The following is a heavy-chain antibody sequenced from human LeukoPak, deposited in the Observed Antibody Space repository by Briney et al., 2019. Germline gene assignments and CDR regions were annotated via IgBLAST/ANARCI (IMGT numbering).Heavy chain of an antibody. Sequence: GGSLRLSCAASGFTFDDYAMHWVRQAPGQGLEWVSGISWNSGSIGYADSVKGRFTISRDNAKNSLYLQMNRLRAEDTAVYYCTPGGLRLAVTTFFRYWGQGTLVTVSS. CDR1: GFTFDDYA. V-gene: IGHV3-9*01. CDR2: ISWNSGSI. D-gene: IGHD4-17*01. J-gene: IGHJ4*02. CDR3: TPGGLRLAVTTFFRY.